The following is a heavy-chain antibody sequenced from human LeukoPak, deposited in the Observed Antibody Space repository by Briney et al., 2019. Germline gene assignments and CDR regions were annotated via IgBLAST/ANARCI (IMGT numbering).Heavy chain of an antibody. CDR2: ISGSGGST. CDR3: AKERSTDVGWSRELFQ. CDR1: GFTFSSYA. V-gene: IGHV3-23*01. Sequence: GGSLRLSCAASGFTFSSYAMSWVRQAPGKGLEWVSGISGSGGSTYYADSVKGRFTISRDNSKNTLYLQMNSLRAEDTAVYYCAKERSTDVGWSRELFQWGPGPLVPVSS. J-gene: IGHJ4*02. D-gene: IGHD3-10*01.